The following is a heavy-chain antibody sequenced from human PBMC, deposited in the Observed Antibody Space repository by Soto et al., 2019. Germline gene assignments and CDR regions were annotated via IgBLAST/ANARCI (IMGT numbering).Heavy chain of an antibody. D-gene: IGHD6-13*01. J-gene: IGHJ5*01. CDR1: GFFFSNFW. CDR3: AREATKVAAAKYKWFDS. V-gene: IGHV3-7*01. CDR2: ITQDGRGM. Sequence: EVQLVESGGGLVQPGGPLRLSCAASGFFFSNFWMSWVRQAPGKGREWGANITQDGRGMYYVDSVKGRFTISRDNAKNSLFLQMNSLRAEDTAVYYCAREATKVAAAKYKWFDSWGQGTLVTVSS.